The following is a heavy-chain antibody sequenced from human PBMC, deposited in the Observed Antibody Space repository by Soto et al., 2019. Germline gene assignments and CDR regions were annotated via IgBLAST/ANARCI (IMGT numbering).Heavy chain of an antibody. D-gene: IGHD3-10*01. J-gene: IGHJ5*02. CDR2: INHSGST. Sequence: QVQLQQWGAGLLKPSETLSLTCAVYGGSFSGYYWSWIRQPPGKGLEWIGEINHSGSTNYNPSLKTQVTISADTSKNQFSLKLNSVTAADTAVYYCARGRSSWGYGSGRSKNWFDPWGQGTLVTVSS. V-gene: IGHV4-34*01. CDR1: GGSFSGYY. CDR3: ARGRSSWGYGSGRSKNWFDP.